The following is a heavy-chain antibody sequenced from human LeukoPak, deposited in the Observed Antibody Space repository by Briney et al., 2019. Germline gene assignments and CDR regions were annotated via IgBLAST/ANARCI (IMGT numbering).Heavy chain of an antibody. CDR1: GGSISSGDYY. D-gene: IGHD4-23*01. CDR3: ARGPRHYGGNSVDY. J-gene: IGHJ4*02. CDR2: IYTSGST. V-gene: IGHV4-61*02. Sequence: SETLSLTCTVSGGSISSGDYYWSWIRQPAGKGLEWIGRIYTSGSTNYNPSLKSRVTISVDTSKNQFSLKLSSVTAADTAVYYCARGPRHYGGNSVDYWGQGTLVTVSS.